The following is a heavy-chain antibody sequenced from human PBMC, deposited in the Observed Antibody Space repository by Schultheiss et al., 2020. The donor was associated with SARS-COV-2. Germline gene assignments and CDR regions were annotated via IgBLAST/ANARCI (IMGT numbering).Heavy chain of an antibody. CDR1: GFTVSSNE. Sequence: GGSLRLSCAASGFTVSSNEMSWVRQAPGKGLEWVSSISSSSSYIYYADSVKGRFTISRDNAKNSLYLQMNSLRAEDTAVYYCARGDTGTTPTGDYWGQGTLVTVSS. J-gene: IGHJ4*02. CDR2: ISSSSSYI. V-gene: IGHV3-21*01. CDR3: ARGDTGTTPTGDY. D-gene: IGHD1-7*01.